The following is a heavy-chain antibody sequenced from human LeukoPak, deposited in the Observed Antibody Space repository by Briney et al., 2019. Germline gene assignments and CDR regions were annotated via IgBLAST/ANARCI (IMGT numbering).Heavy chain of an antibody. D-gene: IGHD3-10*01. CDR3: ARSGFTIVRGRTDY. J-gene: IGHJ4*02. V-gene: IGHV1-18*01. CDR2: ISAYNGNT. CDR1: GYTFTSYG. Sequence: ASVKVSCKASGYTFTSYGINWVRQAPGQGLEWMGWISAYNGNTNYAQRLQGRVTMTTDTSTTTAYMELRSLRSDDTAVYYCARSGFTIVRGRTDYWGQGTLVTVSS.